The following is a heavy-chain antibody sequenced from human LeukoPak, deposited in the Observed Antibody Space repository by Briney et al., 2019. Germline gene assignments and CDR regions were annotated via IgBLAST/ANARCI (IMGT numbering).Heavy chain of an antibody. CDR3: ARDPIADAELSDL. CDR2: INPNSGGT. D-gene: IGHD6-13*01. CDR1: GYTFAGYY. J-gene: IGHJ4*02. Sequence: ASVNYSGKPPGYTFAGYYRHWVRQPPGQGLEWMGWINPNSGGTNYAQKFQGRVTMTRDTSISTAYMELSRLRSDDTAVYYCARDPIADAELSDLWGQGTLVTVSS. V-gene: IGHV1-2*02.